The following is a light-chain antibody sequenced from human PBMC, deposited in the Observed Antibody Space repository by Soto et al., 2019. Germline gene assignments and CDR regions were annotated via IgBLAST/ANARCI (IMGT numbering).Light chain of an antibody. V-gene: IGKV3-15*01. CDR3: HQYNNWPPT. J-gene: IGKJ1*01. CDR1: QSVSRN. Sequence: EIVMTQSPATLSVSPGERATLSCRASQSVSRNLAWYQQKPGQAPRLIIYGASTRVTGIPARFSGSGSGTEFTLTISSLQSEDFAVYYCHQYNNWPPTFGRGTKVEIK. CDR2: GAS.